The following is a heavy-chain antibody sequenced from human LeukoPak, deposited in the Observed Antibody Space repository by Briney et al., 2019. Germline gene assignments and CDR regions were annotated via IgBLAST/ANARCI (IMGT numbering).Heavy chain of an antibody. D-gene: IGHD3-10*01. CDR2: VNHSGST. CDR3: AILYGSGSYYRH. CDR1: GASFSGNY. J-gene: IGHJ4*02. Sequence: PSETLSLTCAVYGASFSGNYWSWIRQPPGKGLDWIGEVNHSGSTSYNPSLKSRVTISVDTSKNQFSLKLSSVTAADTAVYYCAILYGSGSYYRHWGQGALVTVSS. V-gene: IGHV4-34*01.